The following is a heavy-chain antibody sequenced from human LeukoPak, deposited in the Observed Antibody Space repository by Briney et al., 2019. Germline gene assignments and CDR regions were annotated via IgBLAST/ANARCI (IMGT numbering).Heavy chain of an antibody. CDR1: GFTFSSYA. Sequence: GGSLRLSCAASGFTFSSYAIHWVRQAPGKGLEWVAVISYDGSNKYYADSVKGRFTISRDNSKNTLYLQLNSLRAEDTAVYYCARDGYCSGGSCHPFDFWGQGTLVTVSS. D-gene: IGHD2-15*01. CDR2: ISYDGSNK. J-gene: IGHJ4*02. CDR3: ARDGYCSGGSCHPFDF. V-gene: IGHV3-30*04.